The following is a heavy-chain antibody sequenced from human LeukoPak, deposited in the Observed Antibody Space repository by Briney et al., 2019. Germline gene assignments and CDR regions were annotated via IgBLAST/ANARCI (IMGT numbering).Heavy chain of an antibody. CDR2: INPNSGGT. CDR1: GYTFTGYY. Sequence: ASVKVSCKASGYTFTGYYMHWVRQAPGQGLEWMEWINPNSGGTNYAQKFQGRVTMTRDTSISTAYMELSRLRSDDTAVYYCARDRGVYGDGFDPWGQGTLVTVSS. D-gene: IGHD4-17*01. CDR3: ARDRGVYGDGFDP. J-gene: IGHJ5*02. V-gene: IGHV1-2*02.